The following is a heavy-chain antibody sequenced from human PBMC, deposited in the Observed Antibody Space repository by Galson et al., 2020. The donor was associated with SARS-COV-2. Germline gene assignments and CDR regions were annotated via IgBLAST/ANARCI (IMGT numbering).Heavy chain of an antibody. CDR3: ARAAGYTYFYNYMDG. V-gene: IGHV3-30*01. CDR1: GFTFSTYT. Sequence: GESLKISCAAPGFTFSTYTVHWVRQAPGMGLQWVTFLAYDGSTTHYADSVKGRFTLSRDNSKNTLYLQMNSLRPEDTAVYYCARAAGYTYFYNYMDGWGKGTTVSVSS. CDR2: LAYDGSTT. J-gene: IGHJ6*03. D-gene: IGHD5-18*01.